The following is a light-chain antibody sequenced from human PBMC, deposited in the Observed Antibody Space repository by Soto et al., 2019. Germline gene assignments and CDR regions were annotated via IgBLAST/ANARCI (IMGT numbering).Light chain of an antibody. V-gene: IGLV1-44*01. J-gene: IGLJ2*01. CDR1: SSNIGSNS. CDR2: STN. Sequence: QSLLTQPPSASGTPGQRVTISCSGSSSNIGSNSVNWYQQLPGTAPKLLIYSTNQRPSGVPDRFSGSKSDTSASLAISGLQSEDEADYYCAAWDDSLNGEVVFGGGTKVTVL. CDR3: AAWDDSLNGEVV.